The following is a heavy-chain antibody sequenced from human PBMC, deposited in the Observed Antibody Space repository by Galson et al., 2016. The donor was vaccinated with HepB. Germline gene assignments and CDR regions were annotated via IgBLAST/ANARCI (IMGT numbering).Heavy chain of an antibody. D-gene: IGHD6-19*01. CDR1: GFTFSNYG. CDR3: ARASCSGAAGYFDY. V-gene: IGHV3-33*01. CDR2: TWYDGSNI. J-gene: IGHJ4*02. Sequence: SLRLSCAASGFTFSNYGMHWVRQAPGKGLEWVALTWYDGSNIYYADSVKGRFTISRDNSKNSLYLQMNSLRAEDTAVYYCARASCSGAAGYFDYWGQGTLVTVAS.